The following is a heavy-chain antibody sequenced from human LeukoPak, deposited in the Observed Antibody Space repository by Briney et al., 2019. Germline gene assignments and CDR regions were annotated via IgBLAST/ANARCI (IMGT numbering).Heavy chain of an antibody. CDR1: GFTFSNYN. Sequence: PGGSLRLSCAASGFTFSNYNLNWVRRAPGKGLEWLSYITSSSSAIYYADSVKGRFTISRDNSKNTLYLQMNSLRAEDTAVYYCARGQYSGFDYWGQGTLVTVSS. J-gene: IGHJ4*02. D-gene: IGHD5-12*01. CDR2: ITSSSSAI. CDR3: ARGQYSGFDY. V-gene: IGHV3-48*01.